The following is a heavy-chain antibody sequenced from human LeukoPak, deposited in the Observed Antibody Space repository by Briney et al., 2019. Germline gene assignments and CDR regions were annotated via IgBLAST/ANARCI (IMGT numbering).Heavy chain of an antibody. J-gene: IGHJ5*02. CDR2: FDPEDGET. D-gene: IGHD6-13*01. Sequence: ASVKVSCKFSVYTLTELSMHWVRQAPGKGLEWMGGFDPEDGETIYAQKFQGRVTMTEDTSTDTAYMELSSLRSEDTAVYYCATDARGIHNWFDPWGQGTLVTVSS. V-gene: IGHV1-24*01. CDR3: ATDARGIHNWFDP. CDR1: VYTLTELS.